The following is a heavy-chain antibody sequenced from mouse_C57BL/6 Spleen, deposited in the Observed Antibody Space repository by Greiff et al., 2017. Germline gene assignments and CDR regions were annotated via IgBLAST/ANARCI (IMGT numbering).Heavy chain of an antibody. CDR3: VRRHYAYYFDY. Sequence: EVQGVESGGGLVQPKGSLKLSCAASGFSFNTYAMNWVRQAPGKGLEWVARIRSKSNNYATYYADSVKDRFTISRDDSESMLYLQMNNLKTEDTAMYYCVRRHYAYYFDYWGQGTTLTVSS. CDR2: IRSKSNNYAT. V-gene: IGHV10-1*01. D-gene: IGHD1-1*01. CDR1: GFSFNTYA. J-gene: IGHJ2*01.